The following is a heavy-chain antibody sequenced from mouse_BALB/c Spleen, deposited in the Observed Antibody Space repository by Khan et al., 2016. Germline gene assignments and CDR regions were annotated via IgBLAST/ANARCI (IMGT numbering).Heavy chain of an antibody. D-gene: IGHD1-1*01. V-gene: IGHV4-2*02. CDR2: INPGSSTI. Sequence: EVKLLESGGGLVQPGGSLNLSCAASGFDFSRYWMSWARQAPGKGQEWIGEINPGSSTINYTPSLKDKFIISRNNAKHTLYLQMSKVRSEDTALDYCARGSSLRAMDYWGQGTSVTVSS. CDR3: ARGSSLRAMDY. J-gene: IGHJ4*01. CDR1: GFDFSRYW.